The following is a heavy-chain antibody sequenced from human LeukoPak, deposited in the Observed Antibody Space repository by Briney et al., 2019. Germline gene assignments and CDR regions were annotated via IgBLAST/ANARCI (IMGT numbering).Heavy chain of an antibody. V-gene: IGHV3-15*01. Sequence: GGSLRLSCAASAFTFSNAWMNWVRQAPGKGLEWVGRIKSKTDGGTTDYAAPVKGRVTISKDDSKNTLYLQMNSLKTEDTAVYYCTTEERVSSGYCSGGSCYIDYWGQGTLVTVSS. CDR3: TTEERVSSGYCSGGSCYIDY. J-gene: IGHJ4*02. D-gene: IGHD2-15*01. CDR2: IKSKTDGGTT. CDR1: AFTFSNAW.